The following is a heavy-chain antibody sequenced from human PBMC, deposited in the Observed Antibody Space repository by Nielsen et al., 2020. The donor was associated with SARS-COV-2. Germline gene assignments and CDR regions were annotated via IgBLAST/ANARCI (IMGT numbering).Heavy chain of an antibody. CDR3: ARETCSTSCYYYYYGMDV. J-gene: IGHJ6*02. Sequence: GESLKISCAASGFTFSSYSMNWVRQAPGKGLEWVSYISSSSSTIYYADSVKGRFTISRDNSKNTLYLQMNSLRAEDTAVYYCARETCSTSCYYYYYGMDVWGQGTTVTVSS. V-gene: IGHV3-48*01. CDR1: GFTFSSYS. D-gene: IGHD2-2*01. CDR2: ISSSSSTI.